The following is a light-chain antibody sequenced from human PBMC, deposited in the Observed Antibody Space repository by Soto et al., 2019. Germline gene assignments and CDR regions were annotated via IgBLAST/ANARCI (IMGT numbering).Light chain of an antibody. Sequence: DIQMTQSPSTLSVSVGDRVTITCRASQSIGTWLAWYQQKPGKAPKLLIYEASSLDTGVPSRFSGSGSGTEFTLTISSLQPDDFATYFCQHYNSYNTFGQGTKLEIE. CDR1: QSIGTW. CDR3: QHYNSYNT. V-gene: IGKV1-5*03. CDR2: EAS. J-gene: IGKJ2*01.